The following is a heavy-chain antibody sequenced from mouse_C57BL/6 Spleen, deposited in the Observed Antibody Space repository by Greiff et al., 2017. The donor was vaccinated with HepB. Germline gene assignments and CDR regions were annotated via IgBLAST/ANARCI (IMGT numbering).Heavy chain of an antibody. Sequence: QVQLKESGAELVRPGSSVKLSCKASGYTFTSYWMHWVKQSPIQGLEWIGNIDPSDSETHYNQKFKDKATLTVDKSSSTAYMQLSSLTSEDSAVYYCARSVVYYGSSPFDYWGQGTTLTVSS. V-gene: IGHV1-52*01. CDR1: GYTFTSYW. CDR2: IDPSDSET. D-gene: IGHD1-1*01. J-gene: IGHJ2*01. CDR3: ARSVVYYGSSPFDY.